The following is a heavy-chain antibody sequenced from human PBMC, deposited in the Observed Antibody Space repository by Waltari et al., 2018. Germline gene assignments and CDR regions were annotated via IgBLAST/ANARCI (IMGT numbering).Heavy chain of an antibody. CDR2: INTNTRKP. CDR3: ARDPKYCSGGTCKAWFDS. V-gene: IGHV7-4-1*02. CDR1: GYIFTAHG. Sequence: QVQLVQSGSELKNPGASVKISCRTSGYIFTAHGMHWVRQAPTQGLQWMGWINTNTRKPTYAQYFTGRFVFSLDKSVDTAYLEISSLQSEDTAIYFCARDPKYCSGGTCKAWFDSWGQGTLVSVSS. J-gene: IGHJ5*01. D-gene: IGHD2-15*01.